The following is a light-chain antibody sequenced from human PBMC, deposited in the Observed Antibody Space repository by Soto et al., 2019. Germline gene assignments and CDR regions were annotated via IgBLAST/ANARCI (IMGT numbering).Light chain of an antibody. Sequence: EIVMTQSPATLSVSPGERATLSCRASQSVSSNLAWYQQKPGQAPRLLIYGASTRATGIPARFSGSGSGTEFTLTISSLQSEDFAVYYCQQYNNWLALTVGGGTKEEI. J-gene: IGKJ4*02. CDR3: QQYNNWLALT. V-gene: IGKV3-15*01. CDR2: GAS. CDR1: QSVSSN.